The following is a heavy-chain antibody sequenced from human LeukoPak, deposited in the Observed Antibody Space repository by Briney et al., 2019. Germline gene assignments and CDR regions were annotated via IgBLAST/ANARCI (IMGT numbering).Heavy chain of an antibody. CDR1: GYTLTELS. V-gene: IGHV1-24*01. CDR3: ARASGGGSLDY. CDR2: FDPEDGET. Sequence: ASVKVSCKVSGYTLTELSMHWVRQAPGKGLEWMGGFDPEDGETIYAQKFQGRVTMTEGTSTSTAYMELRSLRSDDTAVYYCARASGGGSLDYWGQGTLVTVSS. D-gene: IGHD2-15*01. J-gene: IGHJ4*02.